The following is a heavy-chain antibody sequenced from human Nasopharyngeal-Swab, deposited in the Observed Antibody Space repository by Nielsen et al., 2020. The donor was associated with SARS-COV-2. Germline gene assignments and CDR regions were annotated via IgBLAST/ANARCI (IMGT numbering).Heavy chain of an antibody. J-gene: IGHJ3*02. D-gene: IGHD3-22*01. V-gene: IGHV4-39*07. CDR3: ARAQGVITMIVVVINAFDI. CDR2: IYYSGST. CDR1: GGSISSSSYY. Sequence: SETLSLTCTVSGGSISSSSYYWGWIRQPPGKGLEWIGSIYYSGSTYYNPSLKSRVTISVDTSKNQFSLKLSSVTAADTAVYYCARAQGVITMIVVVINAFDIWGQGTMVTVSS.